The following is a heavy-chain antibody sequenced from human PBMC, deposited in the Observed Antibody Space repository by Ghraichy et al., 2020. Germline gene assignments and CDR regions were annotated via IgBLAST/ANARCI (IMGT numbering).Heavy chain of an antibody. J-gene: IGHJ4*02. CDR1: EFTFSSFA. CDR2: ISYDGTNK. D-gene: IGHD6-19*01. V-gene: IGHV3-30-3*01. CDR3: AKDVGAVAGPFDY. Sequence: GESLNISCAASEFTFSSFAMHWVRRAPGKGLEWVAVISYDGTNKYYADSMKGRFTISRDNSKNTLYLQMNRLRPEDTAVYYCAKDVGAVAGPFDYWGQGTLVTVSS.